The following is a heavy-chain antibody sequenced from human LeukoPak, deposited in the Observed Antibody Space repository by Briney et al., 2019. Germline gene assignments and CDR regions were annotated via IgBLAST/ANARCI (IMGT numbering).Heavy chain of an antibody. Sequence: GGSLSLSCTASGYTLSSYAMHWVREAPGKALEWVAVISYDGCNKYYADSVKGRFTISRDNSKNTLYLQINSLGAEDTAVYYCARTGVCASTSCYHNWFDPWGQGTLVTVSS. D-gene: IGHD2-2*01. CDR1: GYTLSSYA. V-gene: IGHV3-30*16. CDR3: ARTGVCASTSCYHNWFDP. CDR2: ISYDGCNK. J-gene: IGHJ5*02.